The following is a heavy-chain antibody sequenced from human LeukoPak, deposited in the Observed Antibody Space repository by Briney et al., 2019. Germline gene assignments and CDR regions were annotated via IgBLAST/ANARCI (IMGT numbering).Heavy chain of an antibody. V-gene: IGHV4-38-2*02. Sequence: PSETLSLTCTVSGYSISSGYYWGWIRQPPGKGLEWIGSIYHSGSTYYNPSLKSRVTISVDTSKNQFSLKLSSVTAADTAVHYCARDLAHSSGLNWFDPWGQGTLVTVSS. J-gene: IGHJ5*02. CDR1: GYSISSGYY. CDR2: IYHSGST. CDR3: ARDLAHSSGLNWFDP. D-gene: IGHD6-19*01.